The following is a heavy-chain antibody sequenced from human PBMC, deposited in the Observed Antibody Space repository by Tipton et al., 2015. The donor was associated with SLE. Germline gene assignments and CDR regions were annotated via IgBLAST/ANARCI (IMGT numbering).Heavy chain of an antibody. CDR3: ARGYSSGSSYFDS. V-gene: IGHV4-59*01. CDR2: IYYSGST. CDR1: GGSISSYY. J-gene: IGHJ4*02. Sequence: SLTCTVSGGSISSYYWSWIRQPPGKGLEWIGYIYYSGSTNYNPSLKSRVTISVDTSKNQFSLNLSSVTAADTAVYYCARGYSSGSSYFDSWGQGTLVTVSS. D-gene: IGHD6-19*01.